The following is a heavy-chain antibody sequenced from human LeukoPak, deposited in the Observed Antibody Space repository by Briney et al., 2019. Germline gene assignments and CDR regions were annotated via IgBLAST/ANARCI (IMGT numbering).Heavy chain of an antibody. CDR1: GFTFSSYW. J-gene: IGHJ4*02. Sequence: PGGSLRLSCAASGFTFSSYWMSWVRQAPGKGLEWVGRITNTPNNYRVGYAASVRGRFTISRDDSKNSLYLQMNSLKADDTALYYCARDTATSLDFWGQGTLVTVSS. V-gene: IGHV3-72*01. CDR2: ITNTPNNYRV. CDR3: ARDTATSLDF. D-gene: IGHD4-17*01.